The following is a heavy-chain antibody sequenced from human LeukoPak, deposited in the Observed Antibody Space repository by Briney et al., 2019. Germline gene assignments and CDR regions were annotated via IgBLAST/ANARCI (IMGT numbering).Heavy chain of an antibody. J-gene: IGHJ4*02. CDR3: ASLSGYYGSGSYSPDY. V-gene: IGHV4-34*01. CDR1: GGSFSGYY. D-gene: IGHD3-10*01. Sequence: LETLSLTCDVYGGSFSGYYWSWIRQPPGKGLEWMGEINHSGGINYNPSLKSRVTISVDTSKNQFSLKLSSVTAADTAVYYCASLSGYYGSGSYSPDYWGQGTLVTVS. CDR2: INHSGGI.